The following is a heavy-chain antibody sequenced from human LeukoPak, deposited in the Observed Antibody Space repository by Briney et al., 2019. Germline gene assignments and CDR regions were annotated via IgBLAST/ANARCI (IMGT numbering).Heavy chain of an antibody. CDR2: IYYSGST. CDR1: GGSISSYY. V-gene: IGHV4-59*08. CDR3: ARLTVASSYYYYGMDV. J-gene: IGHJ6*02. Sequence: SETLSLTCTVSGGSISSYYWSWIRQPPGKGLEWIGYIYYSGSTNYNPSLKSRVTISVDTSKNQFSLELSSVTAADTAVYYCARLTVASSYYYYGMDVWGQGTTDTVSS. D-gene: IGHD4-11*01.